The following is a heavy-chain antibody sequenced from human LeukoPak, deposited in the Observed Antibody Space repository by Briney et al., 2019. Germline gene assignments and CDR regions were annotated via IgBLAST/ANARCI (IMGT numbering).Heavy chain of an antibody. Sequence: SETLSLTCTVSGGSFEHYFWSWIRQPPGKGLEFIGYVHYTGSTDYSPSLKSRLTISADTSKNQFSLKLRSVTAADTAVYYCASHRRSHGAEYWGQGTLVTVSS. J-gene: IGHJ4*02. CDR3: ASHRRSHGAEY. CDR1: GGSFEHYF. CDR2: VHYTGST. V-gene: IGHV4-59*01. D-gene: IGHD5-18*01.